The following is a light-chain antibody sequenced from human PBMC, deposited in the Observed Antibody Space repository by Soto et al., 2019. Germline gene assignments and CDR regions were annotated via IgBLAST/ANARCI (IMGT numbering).Light chain of an antibody. CDR2: KTS. V-gene: IGKV1-5*03. CDR3: QQANSLPVT. Sequence: DIQMTQSPSTLSASVGDRVTITCRASQSIDNWLAWYQQKPGKAPKLLIYKTSSLGSGVPSRFSGSGYGTDFTLTISSLQPEDFATYFCQQANSLPVTFGPGTKVDIK. J-gene: IGKJ3*01. CDR1: QSIDNW.